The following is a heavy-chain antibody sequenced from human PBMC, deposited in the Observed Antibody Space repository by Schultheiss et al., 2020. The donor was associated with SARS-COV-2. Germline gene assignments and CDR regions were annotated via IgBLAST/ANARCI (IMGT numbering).Heavy chain of an antibody. Sequence: GGSLRLSCAVSGYSISSGYYWGWIRQPPGKGLEWVAVISHDGSHSYYADSVKGRFTISRDNSKNTLYLQMNSLRAEDTAVYYCARDPEGDYGEKGGYWGQGTLVTVSS. D-gene: IGHD4-17*01. CDR1: GYSISSGY. J-gene: IGHJ4*02. V-gene: IGHV3-30-3*01. CDR3: ARDPEGDYGEKGGY. CDR2: ISHDGSHS.